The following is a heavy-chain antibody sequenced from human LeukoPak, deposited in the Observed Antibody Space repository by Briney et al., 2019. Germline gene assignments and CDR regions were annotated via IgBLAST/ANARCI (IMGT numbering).Heavy chain of an antibody. D-gene: IGHD3-22*01. Sequence: PGGSLRLSCAASGFTFSSYGMHWVRQAPGKGLEWVAFIRYDGSNKYYADSVKGRFTISRDNSKNTLYLQMNSLRAEDTAVYYCAKDRRDYYDSSGYPKSTSYFQHWGQGTLVTVSS. V-gene: IGHV3-30*02. J-gene: IGHJ1*01. CDR2: IRYDGSNK. CDR1: GFTFSSYG. CDR3: AKDRRDYYDSSGYPKSTSYFQH.